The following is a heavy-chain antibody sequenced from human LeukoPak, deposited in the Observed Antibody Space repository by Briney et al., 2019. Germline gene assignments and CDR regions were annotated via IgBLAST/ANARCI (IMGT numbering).Heavy chain of an antibody. CDR1: GYTFTGYY. CDR3: ARVGQWLVNDAFDI. J-gene: IGHJ3*02. D-gene: IGHD6-19*01. Sequence: ASVKVSCKASGYTFTGYYMHWVRQAPGQGLEWMGWMNPNSGNTGYAQKFQGRVTITRNTSISTAYMELSSLRSEDTAVYYCARVGQWLVNDAFDIWGQGTMVTVSS. V-gene: IGHV1-8*03. CDR2: MNPNSGNT.